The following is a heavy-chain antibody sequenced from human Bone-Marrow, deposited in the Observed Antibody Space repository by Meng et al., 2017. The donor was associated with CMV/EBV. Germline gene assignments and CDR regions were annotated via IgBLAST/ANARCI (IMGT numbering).Heavy chain of an antibody. V-gene: IGHV4-4*07. J-gene: IGHJ4*02. CDR1: GGSISDYY. CDR3: ARGVNILSGYYYFDN. Sequence: GSGGSISDYYWNWIRQPAGKGLEWIGRIYISGSTNYNPSLRSRLTLSVDTSKNQFSLKLSSVTAADTAVYYCARGVNILSGYYYFDNWGQGILVTVSS. D-gene: IGHD3-9*01. CDR2: IYISGST.